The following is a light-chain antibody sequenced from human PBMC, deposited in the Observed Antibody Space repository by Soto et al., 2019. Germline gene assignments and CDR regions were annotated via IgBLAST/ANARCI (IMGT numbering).Light chain of an antibody. CDR2: DAS. CDR3: QQYNSYSWT. J-gene: IGKJ1*01. V-gene: IGKV1-5*01. Sequence: DIQMTQSPSTLSASVGDRVTITCRASQSITIWLAWYQQKPGKAPKLLIFDASSLESGVPSRFSGSGSGTXXXXXXXSLQPDDFATYYCQQYNSYSWTFGQGTKVEIK. CDR1: QSITIW.